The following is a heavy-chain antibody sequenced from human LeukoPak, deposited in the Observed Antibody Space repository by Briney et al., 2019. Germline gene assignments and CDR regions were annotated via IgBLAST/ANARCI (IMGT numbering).Heavy chain of an antibody. Sequence: ASVKVSCKASGYTFTSYGISWVRQAPGQGLEWMGWISAYNGNTNYAQKLQGRVTMTTDTSTSTAYMELRSLRSDDTAVYCCARESGEGGYFDWLPFPARTYYYYGMDVWGQGTTVTVSS. D-gene: IGHD3-9*01. J-gene: IGHJ6*02. CDR3: ARESGEGGYFDWLPFPARTYYYYGMDV. V-gene: IGHV1-18*01. CDR2: ISAYNGNT. CDR1: GYTFTSYG.